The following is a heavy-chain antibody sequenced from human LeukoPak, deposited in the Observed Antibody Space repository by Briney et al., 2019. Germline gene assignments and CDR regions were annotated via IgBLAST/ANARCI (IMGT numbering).Heavy chain of an antibody. CDR2: FFYSGGT. CDR1: GGSISSSSYS. V-gene: IGHV4-39*07. J-gene: IGHJ4*02. Sequence: SETLSLTCTVSGGSISSSSYSWGWIRQPPGKGLEWIGTFFYSGGTYFNPSLKSRVTISVDASKNQFSLRLSSVIAADTAVYYCARGGHSYGSFRLYFDYWGQGTLVTVSS. CDR3: ARGGHSYGSFRLYFDY. D-gene: IGHD5-18*01.